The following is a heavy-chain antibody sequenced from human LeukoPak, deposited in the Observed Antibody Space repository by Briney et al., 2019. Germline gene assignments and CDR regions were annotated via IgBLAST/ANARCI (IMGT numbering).Heavy chain of an antibody. V-gene: IGHV3-23*01. CDR1: GFTFSSYA. CDR3: ARDGYSYGYYDY. J-gene: IGHJ4*02. Sequence: GGSLRLSCAASGFTFSSYAMSWVRQAPGKGLEWVSAISGSGGSTYYADSVKGRFTISRDNSKNTLYLQMNSLRAEDTAVYYCARDGYSYGYYDYWGQGTLVTVSS. CDR2: ISGSGGST. D-gene: IGHD5-18*01.